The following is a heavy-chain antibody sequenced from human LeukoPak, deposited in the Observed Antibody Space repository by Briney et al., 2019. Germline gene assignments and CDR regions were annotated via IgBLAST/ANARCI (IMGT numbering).Heavy chain of an antibody. V-gene: IGHV4-59*08. CDR3: ARSVLLWFGELGAFDI. CDR1: GGSISSYY. J-gene: IGHJ3*02. D-gene: IGHD3-10*01. CDR2: IYYSGST. Sequence: SETLSLTCTVPGGSISSYYWSWIRQPPGKGLEWIGYIYYSGSTNYNPSLKSRVTISVDTSKNQFSLKLSSVTAADTAVYYCARSVLLWFGELGAFDIWGQGTMVTVSS.